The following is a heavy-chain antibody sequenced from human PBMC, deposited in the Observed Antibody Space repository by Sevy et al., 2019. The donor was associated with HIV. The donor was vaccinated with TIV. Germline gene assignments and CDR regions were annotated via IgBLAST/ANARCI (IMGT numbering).Heavy chain of an antibody. CDR3: ARDGGCTSTSCLLYFDY. V-gene: IGHV3-21*01. CDR1: GFTFNNYY. Sequence: GESLKISCAASGFTFNNYYMNWVRQAPGKGLEWVSSISSSTYIYYADSVKGRFTISRDNAKNSLYLQMNSLRAEDTAVYYCARDGGCTSTSCLLYFDYWGQGTLVTVSS. D-gene: IGHD2-2*01. CDR2: ISSSTYI. J-gene: IGHJ4*02.